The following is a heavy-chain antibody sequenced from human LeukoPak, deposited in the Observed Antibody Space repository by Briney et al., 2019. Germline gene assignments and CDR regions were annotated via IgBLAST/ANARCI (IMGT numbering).Heavy chain of an antibody. J-gene: IGHJ2*01. CDR1: GFTFGDYA. D-gene: IGHD6-19*01. Sequence: GGSLRLXCTASGFTFGDYAMSWVRQAPGKGLEWVGFIRSKAYGVTTEYAASVKGRFTISRDDSKSIAYLQMNSLRAEDTAVYYCARDGVEQWPIFYWYFDLWGRGTLVTVSS. V-gene: IGHV3-49*04. CDR2: IRSKAYGVTT. CDR3: ARDGVEQWPIFYWYFDL.